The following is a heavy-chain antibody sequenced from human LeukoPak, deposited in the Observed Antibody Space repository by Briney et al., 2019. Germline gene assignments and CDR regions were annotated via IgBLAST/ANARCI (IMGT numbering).Heavy chain of an antibody. CDR1: GFTFSSYS. Sequence: GGSLRLSCAASGFTFSSYSMNWVRQAPGKGLEWVSSISSSSYIYYADPVKGRFTISRDNAKNSLYLQMNSLRAEDTAVYYCARDRIAAAGSFRREFDYWGQGTLVTVSS. D-gene: IGHD6-13*01. J-gene: IGHJ4*02. V-gene: IGHV3-21*01. CDR2: ISSSSYI. CDR3: ARDRIAAAGSFRREFDY.